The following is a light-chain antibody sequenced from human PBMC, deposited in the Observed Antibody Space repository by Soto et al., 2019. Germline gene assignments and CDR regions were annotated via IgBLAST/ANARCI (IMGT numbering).Light chain of an antibody. J-gene: IGKJ1*01. CDR1: QSVSSF. CDR2: GAS. CDR3: QQYGSSPNT. Sequence: ESGLTQSPGTLSLSPGERATLSCRASQSVSSFLAWYQKKPGQAPRLLIYGASSRATGIPDRFSGSGSGTDFTLTISRLEPEDFAVYYCQQYGSSPNTFGQGTKVDIK. V-gene: IGKV3-20*01.